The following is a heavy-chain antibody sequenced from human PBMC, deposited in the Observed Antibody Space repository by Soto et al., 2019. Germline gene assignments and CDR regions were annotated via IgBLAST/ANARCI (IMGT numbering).Heavy chain of an antibody. CDR1: GFIFTDYA. CDR3: RVWIGELSTDY. D-gene: IGHD3-10*01. Sequence: PGGSLRLSCAASGFIFTDYAMTWVRQAPGKGLEWVSGLRGDGTSTTYADSVKGRFTISRDNAKNTVYLQMDSLGAEDTALYYCRVWIGELSTDYWGQGTLVTVSS. V-gene: IGHV3-74*01. CDR2: LRGDGTST. J-gene: IGHJ4*02.